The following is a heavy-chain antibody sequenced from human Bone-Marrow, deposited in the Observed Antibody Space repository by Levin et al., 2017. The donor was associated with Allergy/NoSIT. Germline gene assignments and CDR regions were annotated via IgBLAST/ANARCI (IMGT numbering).Heavy chain of an antibody. V-gene: IGHV7-4-1*02. J-gene: IGHJ4*02. CDR2: INTNTGNP. D-gene: IGHD2-2*01. CDR3: ARDLASIVVVPAAMIDY. CDR1: GYTFTSYA. Sequence: GASVKVSCKASGYTFTSYAMNWVRQAPGQGLEWMGWINTNTGNPTYAQGFTGRFVFSLDTSVSTAYLQISSLKAEDTAVYYCARDLASIVVVPAAMIDYWGQGTLVTVSS.